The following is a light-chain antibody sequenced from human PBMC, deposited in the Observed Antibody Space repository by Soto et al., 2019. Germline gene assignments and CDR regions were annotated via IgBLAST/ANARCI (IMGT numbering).Light chain of an antibody. CDR2: LDRSGSY. V-gene: IGLV4-60*02. J-gene: IGLJ3*02. Sequence: QPVLTQSSSASASLGSSVKLTCILGSGHSPYIIAWLQQQPGKAPRFLMTLDRSGSYNRGSGVPDRFSGSSSGADRYLTISNLQFEDEGDYYCETWYSNTHKVFGGGTKLTVL. CDR3: ETWYSNTHKV. CDR1: SGHSPYI.